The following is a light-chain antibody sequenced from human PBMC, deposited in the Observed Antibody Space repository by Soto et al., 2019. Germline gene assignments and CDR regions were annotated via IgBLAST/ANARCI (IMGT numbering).Light chain of an antibody. CDR1: QSVGSN. J-gene: IGKJ1*01. CDR2: GAS. Sequence: EIMLKQSPATLSLSPGERATLSCRASQSVGSNLAWYQQKPGQAPRLLVYGASTRATGFPARFSGSGSGTEFTLTISSLQSEDSAVYYCQQYDNWPPWTFGQGTKVDIK. CDR3: QQYDNWPPWT. V-gene: IGKV3-15*01.